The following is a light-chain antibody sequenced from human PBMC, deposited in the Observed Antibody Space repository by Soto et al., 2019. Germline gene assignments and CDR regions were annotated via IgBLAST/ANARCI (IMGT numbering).Light chain of an antibody. CDR3: CSYAGNYPFV. Sequence: QSVLTQPRSVSGSPGQSVTVSCTGTSGDVGAYKYVSWYQQHPGKAPKLMIYDVSKRPSGVPDRFSGSKSGTSASLTISGLQAEDEADYYCCSYAGNYPFVFGTGTKVTVL. CDR1: SGDVGAYKY. J-gene: IGLJ1*01. CDR2: DVS. V-gene: IGLV2-11*01.